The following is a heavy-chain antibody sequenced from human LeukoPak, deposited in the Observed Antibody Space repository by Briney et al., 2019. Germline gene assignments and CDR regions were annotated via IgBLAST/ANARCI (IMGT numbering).Heavy chain of an antibody. CDR3: ARDSIAANFDY. Sequence: QPGGSLRLSCAASGFTFSSYWMSWVRPAPGKGLEWVANIKQDGSEKYYVDSVKGRFTISGDNAKNSLYLQMNSLRAEDTAVYYCARDSIAANFDYWGQGTPVTVSS. CDR1: GFTFSSYW. J-gene: IGHJ4*02. D-gene: IGHD6-13*01. V-gene: IGHV3-7*01. CDR2: IKQDGSEK.